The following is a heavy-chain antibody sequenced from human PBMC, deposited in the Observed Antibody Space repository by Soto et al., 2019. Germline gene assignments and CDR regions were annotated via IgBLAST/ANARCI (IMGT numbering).Heavy chain of an antibody. D-gene: IGHD2-15*01. CDR2: INPNSGGT. V-gene: IGHV1-2*02. CDR3: ARSRGGIVVVVAGLGMDV. Sequence: GASVKVSCKASGYTFTGYYMHWVRQAPGQGLEWMGWINPNSGGTNYAQKFQGRVTMTRDTSISTAYMELSRLRSDDTAVYYCARSRGGIVVVVAGLGMDVWGQGTTVTVSS. J-gene: IGHJ6*02. CDR1: GYTFTGYY.